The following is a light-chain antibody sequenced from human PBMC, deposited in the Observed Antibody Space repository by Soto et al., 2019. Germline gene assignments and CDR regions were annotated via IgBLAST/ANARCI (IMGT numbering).Light chain of an antibody. V-gene: IGKV3-20*01. J-gene: IGKJ1*01. CDR3: QQYGSSGT. CDR1: QSVSNNY. CDR2: GAS. Sequence: EIVLTQSPGTLSLSPGERATLSCRASQSVSNNYLAWYQQKPGQPPRLLIYGASNRATGIPDRFSGSGSGAVFTLTISRLEPEDFAVYYCQQYGSSGTFGQGTKVEIK.